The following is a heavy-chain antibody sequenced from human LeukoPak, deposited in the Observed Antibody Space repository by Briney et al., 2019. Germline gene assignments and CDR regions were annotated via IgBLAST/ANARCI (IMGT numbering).Heavy chain of an antibody. D-gene: IGHD2-15*01. CDR1: GRSISSYY. Sequence: SETLSLTCTVSGRSISSYYWSWVRQPPGKGLEWVGYIYYSGSTNYNPSLKSRVTISVDTSKNQFSLKLSSVTAADTAVYYCARAVVAWEYFDLWGRGTLVTVSS. J-gene: IGHJ2*01. V-gene: IGHV4-59*01. CDR3: ARAVVAWEYFDL. CDR2: IYYSGST.